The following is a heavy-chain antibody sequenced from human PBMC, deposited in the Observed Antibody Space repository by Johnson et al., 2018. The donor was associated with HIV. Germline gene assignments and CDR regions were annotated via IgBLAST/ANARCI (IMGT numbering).Heavy chain of an antibody. Sequence: VQVVESGGGVVQRGGSLRLACAASGFIFSSYGMHCVRQAPGKGLEWVAFIRFDGRNKVYADSVKGRFTLSRDNSKNTLYLQMNSLKADDTAIYYCAKDEEGYSSAWSAGTAFDIWGQGTMVTVSS. CDR2: IRFDGRNK. V-gene: IGHV3-30*02. D-gene: IGHD6-13*01. CDR1: GFIFSSYG. CDR3: AKDEEGYSSAWSAGTAFDI. J-gene: IGHJ3*02.